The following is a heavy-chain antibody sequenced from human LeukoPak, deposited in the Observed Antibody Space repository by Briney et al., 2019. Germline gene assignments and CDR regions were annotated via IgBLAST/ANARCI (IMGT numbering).Heavy chain of an antibody. Sequence: ASVKVSCKASGYTFTGYYMHWVRQAPGQGLEWMGWINPNSGGTNYAQKFQGRVTMTRDTSISTAYMELSRLRSDDTAVYYCARDGIRVGCSSTNCYPKIDYWGQGTLVTVSS. CDR3: ARDGIRVGCSSTNCYPKIDY. V-gene: IGHV1-2*02. D-gene: IGHD2-2*01. J-gene: IGHJ4*02. CDR1: GYTFTGYY. CDR2: INPNSGGT.